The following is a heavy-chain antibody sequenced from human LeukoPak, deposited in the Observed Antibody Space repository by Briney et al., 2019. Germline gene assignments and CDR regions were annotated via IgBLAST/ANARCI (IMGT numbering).Heavy chain of an antibody. V-gene: IGHV1-69*13. CDR2: IIPIFGTA. D-gene: IGHD3-16*02. CDR3: ATSLGLSSGHYYYYYMDV. J-gene: IGHJ6*03. CDR1: GGTFSSYA. Sequence: SVKVSCKASGGTFSSYAISWVRQAPGQGLEWMGGIIPIFGTANYAQKFQGRVTITADESTSTAYMELSSLRSEDTAVYYCATSLGLSSGHYYYYYMDVWGKGTTVTVSS.